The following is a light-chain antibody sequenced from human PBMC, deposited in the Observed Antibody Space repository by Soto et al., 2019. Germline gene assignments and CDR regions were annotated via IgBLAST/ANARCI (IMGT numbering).Light chain of an antibody. CDR2: GNR. J-gene: IGLJ1*01. CDR1: SSNIGAGYV. Sequence: QSALTQPPSVSGAPGQRVTISCTGTSSNIGAGYVVHWYQQPPGTAPKLLMYGNRNRPLGVPDRFSGSKSGTSASLAITGLQAEDEADYYCQSYDGSRSDSVFGTGTKLTVL. V-gene: IGLV1-40*01. CDR3: QSYDGSRSDSV.